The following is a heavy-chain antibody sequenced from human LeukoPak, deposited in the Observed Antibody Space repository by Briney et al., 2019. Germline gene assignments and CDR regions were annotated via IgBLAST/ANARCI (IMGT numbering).Heavy chain of an antibody. CDR1: GFTFTTYG. CDR3: AKDSHWILFDD. Sequence: GGSLRLSCSASGFTFTTYGMNWVRQAPGKGLEWVSGIGGSGTRTYYADSVKGRFTISRDNSENTLYLQMNSLRDEDTAVYYCAKDSHWILFDDWGQGTLVTVSS. CDR2: IGGSGTRT. J-gene: IGHJ4*02. D-gene: IGHD2-2*03. V-gene: IGHV3-23*01.